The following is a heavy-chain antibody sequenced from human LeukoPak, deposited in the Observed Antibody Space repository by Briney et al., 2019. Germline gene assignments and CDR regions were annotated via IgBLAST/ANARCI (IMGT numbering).Heavy chain of an antibody. CDR1: GGSISSRNYY. D-gene: IGHD4/OR15-4a*01. CDR2: VYYTGTT. CDR3: ARRAGAYSHPYDY. J-gene: IGHJ4*02. V-gene: IGHV4-39*01. Sequence: SETLSLTCTVSGGSISSRNYYWGWIRQPPGKGLEWIGGVYYTGTTYSNPSLKSRVTISVDTSKNQFSLKLSSVTAADTAVYYCARRAGAYSHPYDYWGQGTLVTVSS.